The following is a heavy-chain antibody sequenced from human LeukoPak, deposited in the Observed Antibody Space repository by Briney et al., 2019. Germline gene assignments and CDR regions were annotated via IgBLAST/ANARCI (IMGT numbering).Heavy chain of an antibody. CDR1: GGSISSYY. CDR3: ARDQVGATMVDY. V-gene: IGHV4-59*01. Sequence: SETLSLTCTVSGGSISSYYWSWIRQPPGKGLEWIGYIYYSGSTNYNPSLKSRVTISVDTSKNQFSLKLSSVTAADTAVYYCARDQVGATMVDYWGQGTLVTVSS. CDR2: IYYSGST. D-gene: IGHD1-26*01. J-gene: IGHJ4*02.